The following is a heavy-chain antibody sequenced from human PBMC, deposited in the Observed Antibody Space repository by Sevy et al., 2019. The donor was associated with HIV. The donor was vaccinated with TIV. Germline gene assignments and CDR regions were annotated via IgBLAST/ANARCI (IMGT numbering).Heavy chain of an antibody. CDR3: ARDQAGSYYPIDH. Sequence: GGSLRLSCAASGFTLSNFWMHWVRQVPGKGLVWISYINGDGDITSYADLVKGCFTIYRDNAKNTLYLQMNSLRPETTAVYYCARDQAGSYYPIDHWGQGTLVTVSS. CDR1: GFTLSNFW. V-gene: IGHV3-74*01. CDR2: INGDGDIT. J-gene: IGHJ5*02. D-gene: IGHD3-10*01.